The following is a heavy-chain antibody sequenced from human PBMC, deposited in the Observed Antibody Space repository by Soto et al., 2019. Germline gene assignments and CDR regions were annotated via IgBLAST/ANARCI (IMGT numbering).Heavy chain of an antibody. CDR1: EFTFSNYA. V-gene: IGHV3-30*03. Sequence: QVQLVESGGGVVQPGGSLRLSWAPPEFTFSNYAMHWVRKPPGKALQWLAVISYDGNNNYYADSVEGRFTISRDNSKNTVYLQMNSLRLEDTAVYYCARGPSYSDSYFDYWGQGTLVTVSS. J-gene: IGHJ4*02. D-gene: IGHD4-17*01. CDR3: ARGPSYSDSYFDY. CDR2: ISYDGNNN.